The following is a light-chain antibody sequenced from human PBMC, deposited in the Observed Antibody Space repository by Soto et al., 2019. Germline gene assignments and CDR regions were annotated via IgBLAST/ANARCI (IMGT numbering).Light chain of an antibody. CDR2: EVS. CDR1: SSDVGGYNY. CDR3: SSYAGSLVV. V-gene: IGLV2-8*01. J-gene: IGLJ2*01. Sequence: QSALTQPPSASGSPGQSVTISCTGTSSDVGGYNYVSWYQQHPGKAPKLMIYEVSKRPSGVPDRFSGSKSGNTASLTVSGLQAEDEADYYCSSYAGSLVVFGGGTK.